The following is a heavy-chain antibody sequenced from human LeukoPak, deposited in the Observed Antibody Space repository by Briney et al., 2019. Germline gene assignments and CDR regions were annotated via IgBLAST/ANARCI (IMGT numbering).Heavy chain of an antibody. V-gene: IGHV3-21*01. J-gene: IGHJ5*01. D-gene: IGHD2-8*02. Sequence: PGGSLRLSCADSGFALKSYSLTWVRQAPGKGLEWVSSISSTSAYIHYADSVKGRFTISRDNVDNVVYLEMNSLGAEDTATYYCARVAVSGPTGWFDSWGQGTLVIVSS. CDR2: ISSTSAYI. CDR1: GFALKSYS. CDR3: ARVAVSGPTGWFDS.